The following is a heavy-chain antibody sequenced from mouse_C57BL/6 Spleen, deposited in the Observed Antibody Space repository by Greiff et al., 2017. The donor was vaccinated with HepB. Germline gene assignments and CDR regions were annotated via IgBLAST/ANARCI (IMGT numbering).Heavy chain of an antibody. CDR1: GYTFTSYW. V-gene: IGHV1-55*01. CDR3: ARGCYYGSSFDAMDY. Sequence: QVQLQQPGAELVKPGASVKMSCKASGYTFTSYWITWVKQRPGQGLEWIGDIYPGSGSTNYNEKFKSKATLTVDTSSSTAYMQLSSLTSEDSAVYYCARGCYYGSSFDAMDYWGQGTSVTVSS. CDR2: IYPGSGST. D-gene: IGHD1-1*01. J-gene: IGHJ4*01.